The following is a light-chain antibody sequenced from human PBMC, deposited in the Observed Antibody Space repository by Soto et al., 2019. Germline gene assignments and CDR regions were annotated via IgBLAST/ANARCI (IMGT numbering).Light chain of an antibody. CDR3: SSYTSRATLV. V-gene: IGLV2-14*03. J-gene: IGLJ2*01. CDR2: DVS. CDR1: SNDVGGYDY. Sequence: QSALTQPASVSGSPGQSITISCTGTSNDVGGYDYVTWYQHHPGKAPKLMIYDVSNRPSGISDRFSASKSGNTASLTISGVQAEDEAHYYCSSYTSRATLVFGGGTQLTVL.